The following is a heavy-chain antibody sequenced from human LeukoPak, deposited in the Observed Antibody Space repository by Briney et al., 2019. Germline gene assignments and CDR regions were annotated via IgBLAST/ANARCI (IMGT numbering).Heavy chain of an antibody. V-gene: IGHV4-59*08. Sequence: SETLSLTCTVSGGSITSYYWSWIWQPPGKGLEWIGYIYYSGSTNYNPSLKSRVTISVDTSKNQFSLKLSSVTAADTAVYYCARYTRGRNGMDVWGQGTTVTVSS. J-gene: IGHJ6*02. CDR3: ARYTRGRNGMDV. CDR1: GGSITSYY. CDR2: IYYSGST. D-gene: IGHD1-26*01.